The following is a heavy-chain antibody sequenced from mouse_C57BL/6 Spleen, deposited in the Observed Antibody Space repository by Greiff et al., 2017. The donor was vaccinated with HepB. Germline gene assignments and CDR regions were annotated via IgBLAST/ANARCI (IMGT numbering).Heavy chain of an antibody. J-gene: IGHJ1*03. CDR1: GFTFSSYA. Sequence: EVKLVESGGGLVKPGGSLKLSCAASGFTFSSYAMSWVRQTPEKRLEWVATISDGGSYTYYPDNVKGRFTISRDNAKNNLYLQMSHLKSEDTAMYYCARPYGSSLYWYFDVWGTGTTVTVSS. CDR2: ISDGGSYT. CDR3: ARPYGSSLYWYFDV. V-gene: IGHV5-4*03. D-gene: IGHD1-1*01.